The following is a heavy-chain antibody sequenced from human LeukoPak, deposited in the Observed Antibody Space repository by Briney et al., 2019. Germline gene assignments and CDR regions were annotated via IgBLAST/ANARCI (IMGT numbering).Heavy chain of an antibody. J-gene: IGHJ4*02. CDR1: GYSFTNYW. Sequence: GESLKISCKGSGYSFTNYWICWVRKMPGKGLEWMGIIYPGDSDTRYIPSLQGQVTISADKSISTAYLQWSSLKASDTAMYYCARRVDSYWLFDYWALGTLVTVSS. CDR2: IYPGDSDT. V-gene: IGHV5-51*01. CDR3: ARRVDSYWLFDY. D-gene: IGHD1-26*01.